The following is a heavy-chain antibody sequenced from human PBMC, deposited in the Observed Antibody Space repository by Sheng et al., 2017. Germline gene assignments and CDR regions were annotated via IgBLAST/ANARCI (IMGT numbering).Heavy chain of an antibody. CDR3: TRGYYLYQFDY. Sequence: QVHLQESGPGLVRPSETLSLTCTISGGSISGFYGSWIRQPPGKGLEWIGYIYYTGNTNYNPSFRSRVTMSLDTSENQFSLKLNSVTAADTAIYYCTRGYYLYQFDYWGQGTLVTVSS. CDR1: GGSISGFY. V-gene: IGHV4-59*01. J-gene: IGHJ4*02. D-gene: IGHD3-22*01. CDR2: IYYTGNT.